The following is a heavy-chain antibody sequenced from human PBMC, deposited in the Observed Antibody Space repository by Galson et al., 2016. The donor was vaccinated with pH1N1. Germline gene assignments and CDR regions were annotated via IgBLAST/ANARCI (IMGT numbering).Heavy chain of an antibody. CDR2: VSWDGGST. D-gene: IGHD3-16*01. J-gene: IGHJ6*02. Sequence: SLILSCAASGFTFHDYTMHWVRQTPGKGLEWVSLVSWDGGSTYYADYVKGRFTVSRDNSKNSLYLQMNSLRSEDTALYYCAKEIQRGSYGMDVWGRGTMVTVSS. CDR3: AKEIQRGSYGMDV. V-gene: IGHV3-43*01. CDR1: GFTFHDYT.